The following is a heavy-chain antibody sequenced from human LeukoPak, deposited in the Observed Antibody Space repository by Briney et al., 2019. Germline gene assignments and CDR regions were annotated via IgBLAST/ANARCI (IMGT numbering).Heavy chain of an antibody. J-gene: IGHJ4*02. V-gene: IGHV4-59*01. CDR3: ARVRFLEWYKEYYFDS. Sequence: SETLSLTCTVSGGSISSYYWSWIRQPPGKGLEWIGYMYYSGSTNYNPSLKSRDTMSVDTSKKQFSLKLHSVTAADTAVYYCARVRFLEWYKEYYFDSWGQGTLVTVSS. CDR2: MYYSGST. CDR1: GGSISSYY. D-gene: IGHD3-3*01.